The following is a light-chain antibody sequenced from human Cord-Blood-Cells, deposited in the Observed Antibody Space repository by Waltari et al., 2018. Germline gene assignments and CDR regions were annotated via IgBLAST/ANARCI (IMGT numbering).Light chain of an antibody. CDR2: KDS. J-gene: IGLJ2*01. V-gene: IGLV3-27*01. Sequence: SYELTQPSSVSVSPGQTARITCSGDVLAKKYARWFQQKPGQAPVLVIYKDSERPSGSPERFSGSSSGTTVTLTISGAQVEEEADYYCYSAADNNLVFGGGTKLTVL. CDR3: YSAADNNLV. CDR1: VLAKKY.